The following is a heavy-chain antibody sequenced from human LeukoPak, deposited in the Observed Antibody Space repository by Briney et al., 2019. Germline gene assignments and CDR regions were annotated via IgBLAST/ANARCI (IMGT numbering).Heavy chain of an antibody. CDR3: ADGSPDTLDAFDI. D-gene: IGHD1-26*01. CDR2: ISGSGGST. V-gene: IGHV3-23*01. J-gene: IGHJ3*02. Sequence: GGSLRLSCAASGFTFSSYAMSWIRQAPGKGLEWVSAISGSGGSTYYADSVKGRFTISRDNSKNTLYLQMNSLRAEDTAVYYCADGSPDTLDAFDIWGQGTMVTVSS. CDR1: GFTFSSYA.